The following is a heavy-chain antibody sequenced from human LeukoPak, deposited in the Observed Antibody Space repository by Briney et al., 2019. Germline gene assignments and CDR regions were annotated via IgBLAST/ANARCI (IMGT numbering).Heavy chain of an antibody. CDR3: AREPTARDSSSWYRGYFDY. Sequence: GGSLRLSCAASGFTFSSYNMNWVRQAPVKGLEWVSYISSSSSTIYYADSVKGRFTISRDNAKNSLYLQMNSLRAEDTAVYYCAREPTARDSSSWYRGYFDYWGQGTLVTVSS. V-gene: IGHV3-48*01. D-gene: IGHD6-13*01. CDR1: GFTFSSYN. J-gene: IGHJ4*02. CDR2: ISSSSSTI.